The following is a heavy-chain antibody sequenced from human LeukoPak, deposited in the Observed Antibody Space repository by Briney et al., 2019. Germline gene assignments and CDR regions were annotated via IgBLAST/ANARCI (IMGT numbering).Heavy chain of an antibody. Sequence: SVKVSCKASGGTFSSYAISWVRQAPGQGLEWMGGIIPIFGTANYAQKFQGRVTMTRDTSTSTVYMELSSLRSEDTAVYYCARDATLGELSLGYWGQGTLVTVSS. CDR1: GGTFSSYA. CDR2: IIPIFGTA. J-gene: IGHJ4*02. D-gene: IGHD3-16*02. CDR3: ARDATLGELSLGY. V-gene: IGHV1-69*05.